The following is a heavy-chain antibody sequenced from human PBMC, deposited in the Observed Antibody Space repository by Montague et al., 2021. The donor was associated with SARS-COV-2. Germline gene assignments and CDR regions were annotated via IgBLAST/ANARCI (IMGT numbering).Heavy chain of an antibody. CDR3: GRGVVAATPVVDY. D-gene: IGHD2-15*01. Sequence: TLSLTCTVSGDSITTYSYFWSWIRQVPGKGLEWIGYINHSGSAYYSVSLKSRVTISIDTSKNQFSLKLNSVTAADTAVYYCGRGVVAATPVVDYWGRGTLVTVSS. J-gene: IGHJ4*02. CDR2: INHSGSA. CDR1: GDSITTYSYF. V-gene: IGHV4-31*03.